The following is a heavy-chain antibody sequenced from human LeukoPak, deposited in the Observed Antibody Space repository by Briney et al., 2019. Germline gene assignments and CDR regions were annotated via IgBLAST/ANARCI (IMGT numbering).Heavy chain of an antibody. V-gene: IGHV3-23*01. Sequence: PGGSLRLSCAASGFIFSSYSMSWVRQAPGKGLEWVSVITGSGGNTYYADSVKGRFTISKDNSKNTVYLQMSSLRVDDTAVYYCAKNLYCGGGSCYPSALGMDVWGQGTTVTVSS. CDR1: GFIFSSYS. CDR2: ITGSGGNT. D-gene: IGHD2-15*01. CDR3: AKNLYCGGGSCYPSALGMDV. J-gene: IGHJ6*02.